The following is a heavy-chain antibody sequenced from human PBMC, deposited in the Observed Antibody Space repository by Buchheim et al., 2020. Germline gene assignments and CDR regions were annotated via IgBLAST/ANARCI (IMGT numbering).Heavy chain of an antibody. J-gene: IGHJ4*02. D-gene: IGHD2-15*01. CDR2: ISWDGGNE. Sequence: QVQLVESGGGVVQPGRSLRLSCVGSGFIFINYGLHWVRQAPGKGLEWVAVISWDGGNEYYADSVRGRFAISRDNSKSTMYLQMNGLRAEDTAVYFCAKEAVYCSGAGCYVTFDIWGQGTL. V-gene: IGHV3-30*18. CDR1: GFIFINYG. CDR3: AKEAVYCSGAGCYVTFDI.